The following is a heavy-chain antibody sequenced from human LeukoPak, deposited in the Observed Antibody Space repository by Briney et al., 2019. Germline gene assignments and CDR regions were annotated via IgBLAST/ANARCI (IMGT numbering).Heavy chain of an antibody. D-gene: IGHD6-19*01. CDR1: GFTFSSYG. V-gene: IGHV3-33*06. CDR3: AKDDGSGWYQIDY. J-gene: IGHJ4*02. Sequence: PGGSLRLSCAASGFTFSSYGMHWVRQAPGKGLEWVAVIWYGGSYKYYADSVKGRIIISRDNSKNTLYLQMNSLRVEDTAVYYCAKDDGSGWYQIDYWGQGTLVTVSS. CDR2: IWYGGSYK.